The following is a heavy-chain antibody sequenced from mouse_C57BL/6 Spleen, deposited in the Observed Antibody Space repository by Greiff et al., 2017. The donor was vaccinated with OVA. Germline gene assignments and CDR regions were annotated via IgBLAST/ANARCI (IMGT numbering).Heavy chain of an antibody. J-gene: IGHJ3*01. CDR1: GYSITSGYY. D-gene: IGHD2-3*01. CDR2: ISYDGSN. V-gene: IGHV3-6*01. CDR3: ARGYDGYPAWFAY. Sequence: EVQVVESGPGLVKPSQSLSLTCSVTGYSITSGYYWNWIRQFPGNKLEWMGYISYDGSNNYNPSLKNRISITRDTSKNQFFLKLNSVTTEDTATYYCARGYDGYPAWFAYWGQGTLVTVSA.